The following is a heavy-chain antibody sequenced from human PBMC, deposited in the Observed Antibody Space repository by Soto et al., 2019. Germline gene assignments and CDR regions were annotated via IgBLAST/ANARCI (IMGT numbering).Heavy chain of an antibody. Sequence: GASVKVSCKASGYTFTSYGISWVRQAPGQGLEWMGWINVYNGNTNYAQKLQGRVTMTTDTSTSTAYLDLRSLRAEDTALYYCARHRDSSGYHPPFDNWGQGTQVTVS. CDR2: INVYNGNT. J-gene: IGHJ4*02. D-gene: IGHD3-22*01. CDR1: GYTFTSYG. V-gene: IGHV1-18*01. CDR3: ARHRDSSGYHPPFDN.